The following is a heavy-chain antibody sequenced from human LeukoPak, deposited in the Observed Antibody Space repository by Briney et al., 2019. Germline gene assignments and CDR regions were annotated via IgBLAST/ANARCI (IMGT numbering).Heavy chain of an antibody. V-gene: IGHV4-38-2*02. CDR1: GYSISSGYY. CDR3: ARDRGVVDLNWFDP. J-gene: IGHJ5*02. CDR2: IYHSGST. D-gene: IGHD2-15*01. Sequence: SETLSLTCTVSGYSISSGYYWGWIRQPPGKGLEWIGSIYHSGSTYYNPSLKSRVTISVDTSKNQFSLKLSSVTAADTAVYYCARDRGVVDLNWFDPRGQGTLVTVSS.